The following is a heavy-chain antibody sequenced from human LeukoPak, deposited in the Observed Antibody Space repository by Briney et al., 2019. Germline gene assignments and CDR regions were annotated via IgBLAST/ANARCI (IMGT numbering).Heavy chain of an antibody. V-gene: IGHV1-46*01. D-gene: IGHD2-15*01. Sequence: ASVKVSCKASGYTFTSYYMHWVRQAPGQGLEWMGIINPSGGSTSYAQKFQGRVTMTRDTSKSQFSLRLTSVTAADTAVYYCATSTLLPPGGLGDWFDPWGQGTPVTVSS. CDR3: ATSTLLPPGGLGDWFDP. J-gene: IGHJ5*02. CDR2: INPSGGST. CDR1: GYTFTSYY.